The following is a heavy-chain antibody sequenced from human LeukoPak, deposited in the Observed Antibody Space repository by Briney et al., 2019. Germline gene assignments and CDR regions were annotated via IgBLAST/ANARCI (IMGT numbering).Heavy chain of an antibody. J-gene: IGHJ4*02. CDR3: ARSHAIPFDY. CDR1: GGSISSYY. CDR2: ISSSSSYI. V-gene: IGHV3-21*01. Sequence: PSETLSLTCTVSGGSISSYYWSWIRQPPGKGLEWVSSISSSSSYIYYADSVKGRFTISRDNAKNSLYLQMNSLRAEDTAVYYCARSHAIPFDYWGQGTLVTVSS.